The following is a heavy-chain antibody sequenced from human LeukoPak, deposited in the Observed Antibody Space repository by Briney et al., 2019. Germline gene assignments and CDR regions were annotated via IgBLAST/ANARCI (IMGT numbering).Heavy chain of an antibody. CDR2: IYTSGST. CDR1: GGSISSYY. Sequence: PSETLSLTCTVSGGSISSYYWSWIRQPPGKGLEWIGYIYTSGSTNYNPSLKSRVTISVDTSKNQFSLKLSSVTAADTAVYYCARESMLYPNWFDPWGQGTLVTVSS. J-gene: IGHJ5*02. CDR3: ARESMLYPNWFDP. V-gene: IGHV4-4*09. D-gene: IGHD2-8*01.